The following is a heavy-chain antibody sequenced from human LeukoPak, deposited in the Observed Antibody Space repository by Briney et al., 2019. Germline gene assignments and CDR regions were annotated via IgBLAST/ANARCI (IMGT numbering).Heavy chain of an antibody. V-gene: IGHV3-21*01. D-gene: IGHD1-26*01. CDR3: ARDPPREWELLDDAFDI. J-gene: IGHJ3*02. CDR1: GFSFRSYA. Sequence: GGSLRLSCAASGFSFRSYAMSWVRQAPGKGLEWVSSIRDDESNTYYADSVKGRFTISRDNAKNSLYLQMNSLRAEDTAVYYCARDPPREWELLDDAFDIWGQGTMVTVSS. CDR2: IRDDESNT.